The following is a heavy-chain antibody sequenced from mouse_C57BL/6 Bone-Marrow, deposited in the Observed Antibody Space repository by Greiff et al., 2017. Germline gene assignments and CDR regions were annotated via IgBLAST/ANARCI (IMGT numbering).Heavy chain of an antibody. CDR1: GYTFTDYE. CDR2: IDPETGGT. Sequence: VQLQQSGAELVRPGASVTLSCKASGYTFTDYEMHWVKQTPVHGLEWIGAIDPETGGTAYTQKFKGKALLTAEKSSSTAYMGLRSLTSEDSAVYYCTDYYGSSSYWGQGTTLTVSS. J-gene: IGHJ2*01. CDR3: TDYYGSSSY. V-gene: IGHV1-15*01. D-gene: IGHD1-1*01.